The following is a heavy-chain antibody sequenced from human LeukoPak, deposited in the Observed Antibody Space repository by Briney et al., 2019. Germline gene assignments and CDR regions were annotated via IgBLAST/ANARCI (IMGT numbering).Heavy chain of an antibody. J-gene: IGHJ4*02. D-gene: IGHD1-26*01. CDR3: ARDRPHIVGLFD. Sequence: PGGSLRLSCAASGFTFSSYSMNWVRQAPGKGLEWVSSISSSSSYIYYADSVKGRFTISRDNAKNSLYLQMNSLRAEDTAVYYCARDRPHIVGLFDWGQGTLVTVSS. V-gene: IGHV3-21*01. CDR1: GFTFSSYS. CDR2: ISSSSSYI.